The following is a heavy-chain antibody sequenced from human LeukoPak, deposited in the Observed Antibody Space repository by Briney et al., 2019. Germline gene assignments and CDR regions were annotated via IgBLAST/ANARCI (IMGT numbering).Heavy chain of an antibody. J-gene: IGHJ4*02. Sequence: GESLKISCKGSGYSFTSYWIGWVRQMPGKGLEWMGIIYPGDSDTRYSPSFQGQVTISADKSISTAYLQWSSLKASDTAMYYCARLPPFAPYCDGDCYSPGFDYWGQGTLVTVSS. CDR3: ARLPPFAPYCDGDCYSPGFDY. CDR2: IYPGDSDT. CDR1: GYSFTSYW. D-gene: IGHD2-21*02. V-gene: IGHV5-51*01.